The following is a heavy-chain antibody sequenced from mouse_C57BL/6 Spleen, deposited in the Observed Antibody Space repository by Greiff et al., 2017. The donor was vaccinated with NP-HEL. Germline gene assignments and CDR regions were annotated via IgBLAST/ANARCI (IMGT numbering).Heavy chain of an antibody. J-gene: IGHJ2*01. CDR2: LYPGSGST. Sequence: QVQLKQPGAELVKPGASVKMSCKASGYTFTSYWITWVKQRPGQGLEWIGDLYPGSGSTNYNEKFKSKATLTVDTSSSTAYMQLSSLTSEDSAVYYCARRQLRLRGYFDYWGQGTTLTVSS. V-gene: IGHV1-55*01. CDR3: ARRQLRLRGYFDY. D-gene: IGHD3-2*02. CDR1: GYTFTSYW.